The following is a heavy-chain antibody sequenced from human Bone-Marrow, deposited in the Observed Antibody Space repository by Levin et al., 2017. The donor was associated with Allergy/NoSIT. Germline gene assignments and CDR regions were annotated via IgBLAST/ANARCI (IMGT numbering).Heavy chain of an antibody. CDR2: ISYDGSNK. CDR3: AKHSEGITMIVVVIGGMDV. J-gene: IGHJ6*02. D-gene: IGHD3-22*01. Sequence: PGGSLRLSCAASGFTFSSYGMHWVRQAPGKGLEWVAVISYDGSNKYYADSVKGRFTISRDNSKNTLYLQMNSLRAEDTAVYYCAKHSEGITMIVVVIGGMDVWGQGTTVTVSS. CDR1: GFTFSSYG. V-gene: IGHV3-30*18.